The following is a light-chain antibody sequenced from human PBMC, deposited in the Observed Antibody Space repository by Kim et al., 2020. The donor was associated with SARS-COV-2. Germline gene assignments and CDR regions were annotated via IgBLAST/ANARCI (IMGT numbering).Light chain of an antibody. J-gene: IGLJ1*01. Sequence: VSPGQTATITCSGDKLEDKYVSWYQQKPGQSPLLVIYQDDKRPSRIPKRFSGSNSGNTATLTITESQAIDEADYYCLTWDRSTSGVFGTGTKVTVL. CDR1: KLEDKY. CDR2: QDD. V-gene: IGLV3-1*01. CDR3: LTWDRSTSGV.